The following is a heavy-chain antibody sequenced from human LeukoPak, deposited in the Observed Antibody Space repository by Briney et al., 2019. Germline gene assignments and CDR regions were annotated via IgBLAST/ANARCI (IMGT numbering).Heavy chain of an antibody. CDR1: GGSISSGSYY. D-gene: IGHD3-22*01. Sequence: SQTLSLTCTDSGGSISSGSYYWSWIRQPAGKGLEWIGRIYTSGSTNYNPSLKSRVTISVDTSKNQFSLKLSSVTAADTAVYYCARDYYYDSSGYYSGFDYWGQGTLVTVSS. CDR3: ARDYYYDSSGYYSGFDY. J-gene: IGHJ4*02. V-gene: IGHV4-61*02. CDR2: IYTSGST.